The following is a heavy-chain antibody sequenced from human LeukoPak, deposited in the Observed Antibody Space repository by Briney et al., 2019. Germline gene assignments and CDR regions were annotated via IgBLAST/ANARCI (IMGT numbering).Heavy chain of an antibody. D-gene: IGHD4-17*01. CDR1: GFTFSSYS. V-gene: IGHV3-21*01. Sequence: PGGSLRLSCAASGFTFSSYSMNWVRQAPGRGLEWVSSISSSSSYIYYADSVKGRFTISRDNAKNSLYLQMNSLRAEDTAVYYCATGLMTTVTRTEFDYWGQGTLVTVSS. CDR3: ATGLMTTVTRTEFDY. CDR2: ISSSSSYI. J-gene: IGHJ4*02.